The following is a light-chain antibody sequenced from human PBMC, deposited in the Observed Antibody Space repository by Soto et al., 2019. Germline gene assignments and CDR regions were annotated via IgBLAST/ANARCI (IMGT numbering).Light chain of an antibody. CDR1: TGAVTNGHY. CDR2: DTT. CDR3: QAWDSSTVV. V-gene: IGLV7-46*01. Sequence: QAVVTQEPSLTVSPGGTVTLTCGSSTGAVTNGHYPYWFQQKPGQAPRTLIYDTTNRHSWTPARFSGSLLGGKAALTLSGAQPEDEAEYYCQAWDSSTVVFGGGTKLTVL. J-gene: IGLJ2*01.